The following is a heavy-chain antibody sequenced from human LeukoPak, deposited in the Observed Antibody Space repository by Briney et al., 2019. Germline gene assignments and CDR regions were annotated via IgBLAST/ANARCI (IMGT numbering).Heavy chain of an antibody. CDR3: ARMIHPRYYGMDV. CDR1: GGSFSGYY. V-gene: IGHV4-34*01. D-gene: IGHD3-22*01. CDR2: IYHSGST. Sequence: PSETLSLTCAVYGGSFSGYYWSWIRQPPGKGLEWIGEIYHSGSTNYNPSLKSRVTISVDKSKNQFSLKLSSVTAADTAVYYCARMIHPRYYGMDVWGQGTTVTVSS. J-gene: IGHJ6*02.